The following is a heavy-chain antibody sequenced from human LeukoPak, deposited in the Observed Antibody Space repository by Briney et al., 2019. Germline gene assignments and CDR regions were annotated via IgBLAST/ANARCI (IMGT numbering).Heavy chain of an antibody. D-gene: IGHD6-6*01. V-gene: IGHV1-69*01. Sequence: SVKVSCKASGGTFSSQAISWVRQAPGQGLEWMGGIIPIFGTANYAQKFQGRVTIIADESTSTAYMELSSLRSEDTAVYYCARATAARGGSYYGMDVWGQGTTVTVSS. J-gene: IGHJ6*02. CDR2: IIPIFGTA. CDR1: GGTFSSQA. CDR3: ARATAARGGSYYGMDV.